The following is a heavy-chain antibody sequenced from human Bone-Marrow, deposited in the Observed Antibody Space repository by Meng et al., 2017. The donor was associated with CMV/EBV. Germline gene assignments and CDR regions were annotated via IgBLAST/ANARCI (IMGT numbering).Heavy chain of an antibody. D-gene: IGHD3-3*01. CDR2: IYTSGST. Sequence: VQLQESGPGLVKPSQTLSLPCTVSGGSISSGSYYWSWIRQPAGKGLEWIGRIYTSGSTNYNPSLKSRVTISVDTSKNQFSLKLSSVTAADTAVYYCARLGYDFWSGYLNDYWGQGTLVTVSS. CDR1: GGSISSGSYY. CDR3: ARLGYDFWSGYLNDY. J-gene: IGHJ4*02. V-gene: IGHV4-61*02.